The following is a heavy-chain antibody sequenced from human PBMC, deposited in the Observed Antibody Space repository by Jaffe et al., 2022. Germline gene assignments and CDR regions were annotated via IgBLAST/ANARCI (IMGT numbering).Heavy chain of an antibody. CDR1: GFTFSTYA. Sequence: EVQLLESGGGLVQPGGSLRLSCAASGFTFSTYAMSWVRQAPGKGLEWVSAIGGSGSNTYYADSVKGRFTISRDNSKNTLCLQMNSLRAEDTAVYYCAKTTHDYIWGTYRSGHLDYWGQGTLVTVSS. V-gene: IGHV3-23*01. D-gene: IGHD3-16*02. CDR2: IGGSGSNT. J-gene: IGHJ4*02. CDR3: AKTTHDYIWGTYRSGHLDY.